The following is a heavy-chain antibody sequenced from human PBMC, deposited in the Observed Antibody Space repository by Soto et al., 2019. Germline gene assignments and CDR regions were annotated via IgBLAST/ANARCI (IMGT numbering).Heavy chain of an antibody. CDR3: ARDDGVLDDAFDI. CDR2: ISSSSSTI. D-gene: IGHD3-16*01. CDR1: GFTFSSYS. Sequence: PGGSLILSCAASGFTFSSYSMNWVRQAPGKGLEWVSYISSSSSTIYYADSVKGRFTISRDNAKNSLYLQMNSLRAEDTAVYYCARDDGVLDDAFDIWGQGTMVTVSS. V-gene: IGHV3-48*01. J-gene: IGHJ3*02.